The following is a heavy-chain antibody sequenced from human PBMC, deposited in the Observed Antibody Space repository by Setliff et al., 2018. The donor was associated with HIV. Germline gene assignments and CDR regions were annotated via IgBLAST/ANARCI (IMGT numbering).Heavy chain of an antibody. Sequence: ASVKVSCKASGYTFNNYYIHWVRQAPGQGLEWMAMMNPSGGKTTYGHKFQGRVTVTRDNAKNSLYLQMNSLRAEDTAVYYCAKTLPTLYPPHDYYFAMDVWGQGTTVTVSS. CDR2: MNPSGGKT. J-gene: IGHJ6*02. CDR3: AKTLPTLYPPHDYYFAMDV. CDR1: GYTFNNYY. D-gene: IGHD2-15*01. V-gene: IGHV1-46*02.